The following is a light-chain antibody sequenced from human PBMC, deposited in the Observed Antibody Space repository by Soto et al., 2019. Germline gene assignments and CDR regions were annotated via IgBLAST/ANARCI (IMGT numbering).Light chain of an antibody. V-gene: IGKV3-20*01. Sequence: EIVLTQSPGTLSLSPGEIATLSFRASQSVSSSYLAWYQQKPGQAPRLLIYDASNRATGIPARFSGSGSGTEFTLTISSLKSEDYAVYYCQQYKSWPPITFGQGTRLEIK. CDR2: DAS. CDR1: QSVSSSY. J-gene: IGKJ5*01. CDR3: QQYKSWPPIT.